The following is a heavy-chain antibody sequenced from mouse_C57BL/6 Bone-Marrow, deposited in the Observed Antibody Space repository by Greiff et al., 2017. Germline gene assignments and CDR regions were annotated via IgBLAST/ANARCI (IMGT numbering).Heavy chain of an antibody. J-gene: IGHJ3*01. D-gene: IGHD1-1*01. V-gene: IGHV1-85*01. CDR2: IYPRDGST. CDR1: GYTFTSYD. Sequence: VQLQQSGPELVKPGASVKLSCKASGYTFTSYDINWVKQRPGQGLEWIGWIYPRDGSTKYKEKFKGKATLTVDTSSSTAYMELHSLTSEDSAVYFCARALITTVVAPFAYWGQGTLVTVSA. CDR3: ARALITTVVAPFAY.